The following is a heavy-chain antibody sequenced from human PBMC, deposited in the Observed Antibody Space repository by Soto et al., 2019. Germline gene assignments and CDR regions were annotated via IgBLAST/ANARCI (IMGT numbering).Heavy chain of an antibody. CDR2: IIPIFGTA. CDR3: ARVAVLDFNYGILTGPFDY. CDR1: GGSFSSYA. V-gene: IGHV1-69*13. D-gene: IGHD3-9*01. Sequence: PVKVSCKSSGGSFSSYAISWLRQTHGQGLEWMGGIIPIFGTANYAQKFQGRVTITADESTSTAYMELSSLRSEDTAVYYCARVAVLDFNYGILTGPFDYWGQGTLVTVSS. J-gene: IGHJ4*02.